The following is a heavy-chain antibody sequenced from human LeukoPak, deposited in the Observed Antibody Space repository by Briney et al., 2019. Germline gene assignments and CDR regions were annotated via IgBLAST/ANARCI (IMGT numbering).Heavy chain of an antibody. J-gene: IGHJ4*02. CDR1: GFTLSSYA. D-gene: IGHD5-24*01. CDR2: ISYDGSNK. Sequence: GGSLRLSCAASGFTLSSYAMHWVRQAPGKGLEWVAVISYDGSNKYYADSVKGRFTISRDNSKNTLYLQMNSLRAEDTAVYYCARDAGDGYNPWYYFDYWGQGTLVTVSS. CDR3: ARDAGDGYNPWYYFDY. V-gene: IGHV3-30-3*01.